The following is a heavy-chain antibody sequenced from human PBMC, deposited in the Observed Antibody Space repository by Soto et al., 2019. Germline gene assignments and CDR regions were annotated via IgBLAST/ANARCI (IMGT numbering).Heavy chain of an antibody. Sequence: SAVKVSRKASGYTFTRYGISWLRQAPGEGLEWMGGISAYNGNTNYAQKLQGRVTMTTDTSTSTAYMELRSLRSDDTAVYYCARGGSGSYSQNWFDPWGQGTLVTVSS. CDR1: GYTFTRYG. J-gene: IGHJ5*02. D-gene: IGHD3-10*01. CDR3: ARGGSGSYSQNWFDP. V-gene: IGHV1-18*04. CDR2: ISAYNGNT.